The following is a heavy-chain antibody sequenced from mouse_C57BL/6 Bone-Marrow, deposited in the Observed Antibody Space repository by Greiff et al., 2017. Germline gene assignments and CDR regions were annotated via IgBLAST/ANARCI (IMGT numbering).Heavy chain of an antibody. CDR3: AGIYYDYDAWFAY. V-gene: IGHV1-50*01. D-gene: IGHD2-4*01. J-gene: IGHJ3*01. CDR1: GYTFTSYW. Sequence: VQLQQSGAELVKPGASVKLSCKASGYTFTSYWMQWVKQRPGQGLEWIGEIDPSDSYTNYNQKFKGKATLTVDTSSSTAYMQLSSLTSEDSAVYYCAGIYYDYDAWFAYWGQGTLVTVSA. CDR2: IDPSDSYT.